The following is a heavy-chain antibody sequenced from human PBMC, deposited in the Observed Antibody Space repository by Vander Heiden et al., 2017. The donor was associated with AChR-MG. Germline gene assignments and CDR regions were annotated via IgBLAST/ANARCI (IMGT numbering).Heavy chain of an antibody. Sequence: QVQLVESGGGVVQPGRSLRLSCAASGFTFRSYAMHWVRQAPGKGLEWVAVISYDGSNKYYADSVKGRFTISRDNSKNTLYLQMNSLRAEDTAVYYCARDVPDILTGYSGFFDYWGQGTLVTVSS. CDR2: ISYDGSNK. CDR3: ARDVPDILTGYSGFFDY. D-gene: IGHD3-9*01. V-gene: IGHV3-30-3*01. J-gene: IGHJ4*02. CDR1: GFTFRSYA.